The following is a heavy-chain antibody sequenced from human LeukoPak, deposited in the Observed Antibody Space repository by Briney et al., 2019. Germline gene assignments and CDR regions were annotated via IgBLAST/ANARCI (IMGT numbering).Heavy chain of an antibody. V-gene: IGHV4-39*01. CDR3: ARHGRVAYYYDSSGYINWFDP. J-gene: IGHJ5*02. Sequence: SETLSLTCTVSGGSISNSDYYWGWIRQPPGKGLEWIGSMYYSGTTYYNPSLKSRLTISVDTSKNQFSLNLSFVTGADTAVYYCARHGRVAYYYDSSGYINWFDPWGQGTLVTVSS. CDR2: MYYSGTT. D-gene: IGHD3-22*01. CDR1: GGSISNSDYY.